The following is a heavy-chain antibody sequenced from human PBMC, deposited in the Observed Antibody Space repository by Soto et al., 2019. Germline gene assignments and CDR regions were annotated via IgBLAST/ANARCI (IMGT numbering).Heavy chain of an antibody. Sequence: VASVKVSCKASGYTFTSYDINWVRQATGQGLEWMGWMNPNSGNTGYAQKFQGRVTMTRNTSISTAYMELSSLRSEDTAVYYCARGTGYCSSTSCYLPGNWFDPWGQGTLVTVSS. CDR2: MNPNSGNT. CDR3: ARGTGYCSSTSCYLPGNWFDP. D-gene: IGHD2-2*03. V-gene: IGHV1-8*01. CDR1: GYTFTSYD. J-gene: IGHJ5*02.